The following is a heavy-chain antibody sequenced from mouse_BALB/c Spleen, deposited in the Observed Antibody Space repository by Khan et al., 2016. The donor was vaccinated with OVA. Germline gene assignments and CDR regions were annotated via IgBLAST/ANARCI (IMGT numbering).Heavy chain of an antibody. CDR1: GYSITSGYA. Sequence: EVQLQESGPGLVKPSQSLSLTCTVTGYSITSGYAWNWIRQFPGNKLEWMGYISYSGVTSYTPSLKSRISITRDTSKNQFFLPLNSVTTEDTATYDCARGNDYGYYFDYWGQGTTLTVSS. CDR2: ISYSGVT. V-gene: IGHV3-2*02. J-gene: IGHJ2*01. CDR3: ARGNDYGYYFDY. D-gene: IGHD1-1*01.